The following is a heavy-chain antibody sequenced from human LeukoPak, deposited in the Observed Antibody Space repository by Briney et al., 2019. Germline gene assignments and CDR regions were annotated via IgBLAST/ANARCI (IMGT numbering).Heavy chain of an antibody. CDR1: GYTFTTYD. J-gene: IGHJ4*02. Sequence: ASVKVSCKASGYTFTTYDIIWVRQATGQGLEWMGWMNHNSGNTGYAQKFQGRVTMTRDTSISTAYMELSSLRSEDTAVYFCARETTIPPYYFDYWGLGTPVIVSS. CDR2: MNHNSGNT. CDR3: ARETTIPPYYFDY. D-gene: IGHD3-9*01. V-gene: IGHV1-8*01.